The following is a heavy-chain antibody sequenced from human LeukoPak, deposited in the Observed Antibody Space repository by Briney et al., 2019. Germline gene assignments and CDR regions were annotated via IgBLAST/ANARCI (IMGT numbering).Heavy chain of an antibody. V-gene: IGHV4-34*01. CDR1: GGSFSGYY. J-gene: IGHJ1*01. Sequence: PSETLSLTCAVYGGSFSGYYWSWIRQPPGKGLEWIGEINHSGSTNYNPSLKSRVTISVDTSKNQFSLKLSSVTAADTAAYYCARVRTYSSGSPYFQHWGQGTLVTVSS. CDR3: ARVRTYSSGSPYFQH. D-gene: IGHD6-19*01. CDR2: INHSGST.